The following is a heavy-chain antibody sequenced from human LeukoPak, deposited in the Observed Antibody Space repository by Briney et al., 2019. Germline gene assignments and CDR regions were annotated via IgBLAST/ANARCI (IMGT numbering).Heavy chain of an antibody. CDR3: ARAYHYYYYYMDV. V-gene: IGHV4-59*12. CDR1: GGSISSYH. J-gene: IGHJ6*03. Sequence: SETLSLTCTVSGGSISSYHWSWIRQSPGKGLEWIGYIYYTGSTSYNPSLKSRVTISVDTSKNQFSLKLSSVTAADTAVYYCARAYHYYYYYMDVWGKGTTVTVSS. CDR2: IYYTGST.